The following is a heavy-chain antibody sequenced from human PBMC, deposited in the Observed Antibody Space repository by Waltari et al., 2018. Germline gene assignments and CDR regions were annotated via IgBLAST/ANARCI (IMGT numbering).Heavy chain of an antibody. Sequence: EVQLVESGGGLVQPGGSLRLSCAASGFTFSSYWMSWVRQAPGKGLEWVANIKRDGSEKYYVDPMRGRFTISRDNAKNSLYLQMNSLRAEDTAVYYCARGTYSNYGVDYWGQGTLVTVSS. D-gene: IGHD4-4*01. CDR1: GFTFSSYW. CDR2: IKRDGSEK. J-gene: IGHJ4*02. CDR3: ARGTYSNYGVDY. V-gene: IGHV3-7*01.